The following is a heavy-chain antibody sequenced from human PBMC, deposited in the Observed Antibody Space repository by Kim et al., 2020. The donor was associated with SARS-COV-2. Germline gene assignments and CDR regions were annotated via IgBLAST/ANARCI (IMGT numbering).Heavy chain of an antibody. D-gene: IGHD6-19*01. V-gene: IGHV3-74*01. J-gene: IGHJ4*02. CDR3: ARDESGSGSDY. Sequence: STAESVEARLTISGDNAKTTLYLQMNVLRAEDTAVYYCARDESGSGSDYWGQGTLVTVSS.